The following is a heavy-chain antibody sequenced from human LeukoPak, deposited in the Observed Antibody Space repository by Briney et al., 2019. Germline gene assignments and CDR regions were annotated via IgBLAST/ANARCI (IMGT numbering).Heavy chain of an antibody. CDR2: SNPSGAST. Sequence: ASVKVSCKASGYTFPSYSIHWVRQAPGQGLEWMGVSNPSGASTTYAQKFQGRVTMTRDTSTSTVYMELSSLRSEDTAVYYCVQRPYGDYILYWGQGTLVTVSS. V-gene: IGHV1-46*01. CDR1: GYTFPSYS. CDR3: VQRPYGDYILY. D-gene: IGHD4-17*01. J-gene: IGHJ4*02.